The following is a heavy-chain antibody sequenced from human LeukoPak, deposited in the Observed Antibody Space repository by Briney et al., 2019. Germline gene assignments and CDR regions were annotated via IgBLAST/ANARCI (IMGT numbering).Heavy chain of an antibody. J-gene: IGHJ6*02. CDR2: IRSKTYGGTT. V-gene: IGHV3-49*04. D-gene: IGHD5-18*01. CDR1: GFTFGDHA. Sequence: GRSLRLSCTGFGFTFGDHAMAWVRQAPGKGLEWVGFIRSKTYGGTTEHAASVKGRFTISRADSISIAYLQMNSLKTEDTAVYYCGRGPIQLWLHNGMDVWGQGTTVTVSS. CDR3: GRGPIQLWLHNGMDV.